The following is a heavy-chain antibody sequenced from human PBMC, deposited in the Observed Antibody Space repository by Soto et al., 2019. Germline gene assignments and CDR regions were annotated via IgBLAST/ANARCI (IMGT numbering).Heavy chain of an antibody. Sequence: PGGSLRLSPAAPGFSINSYFFYWVPQAPGKGLEWVALISYDGSNKYYADSVKGRFTISRDNSKNTLDLQMKSLRVEDTAVYYCARADLYYGMDVWGQGTTVTVSS. V-gene: IGHV3-30-3*01. CDR3: ARADLYYGMDV. J-gene: IGHJ6*02. CDR2: ISYDGSNK. D-gene: IGHD6-19*01. CDR1: GFSINSYF.